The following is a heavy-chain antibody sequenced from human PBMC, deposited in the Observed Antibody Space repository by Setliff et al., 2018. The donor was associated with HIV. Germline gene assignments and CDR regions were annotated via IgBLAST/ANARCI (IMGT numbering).Heavy chain of an antibody. CDR1: GGSISSYY. J-gene: IGHJ1*01. Sequence: SETLSLTCTVSGGSISSYYWSWIRQPPGKGLEWIGYVYYDGSTKHNPSLESRVTISVDTSKNQFSLNLNSVTAADTAVYYCARESGSYPYRVLQHWGQGTLVTVSS. D-gene: IGHD1-26*01. V-gene: IGHV4-59*12. CDR2: VYYDGST. CDR3: ARESGSYPYRVLQH.